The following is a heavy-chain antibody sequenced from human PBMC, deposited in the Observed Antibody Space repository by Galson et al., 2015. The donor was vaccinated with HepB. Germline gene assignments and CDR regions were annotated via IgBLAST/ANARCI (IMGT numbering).Heavy chain of an antibody. Sequence: SLRLSCAASGFTFSSYWMSWVRQAPGKGLECVANIKQDGGEKYYVDSVKGRFTISRDNAKNSLYLQMNSLKAEDTAVYYCARDSLFSDLGPYDYWGQGTLVTVSS. D-gene: IGHD2-21*01. J-gene: IGHJ4*02. CDR2: IKQDGGEK. V-gene: IGHV3-7*01. CDR3: ARDSLFSDLGPYDY. CDR1: GFTFSSYW.